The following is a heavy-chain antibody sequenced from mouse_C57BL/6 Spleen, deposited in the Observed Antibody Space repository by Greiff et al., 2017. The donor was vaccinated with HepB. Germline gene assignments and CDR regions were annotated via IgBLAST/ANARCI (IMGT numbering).Heavy chain of an antibody. V-gene: IGHV4-1*01. CDR3: ARRASSGSFAY. D-gene: IGHD3-2*02. J-gene: IGHJ3*01. CDR1: GIAFSSYW. Sequence: EVKLLESGGGLVQPGGSLKLSCAASGIAFSSYWMSWVRRAPGKGLEWIGEINPDSSTINYAPSLKDKFIISRDNAKNTLYLQMSKVRSEDTALYYCARRASSGSFAYWGQGTLVTVSA. CDR2: INPDSSTI.